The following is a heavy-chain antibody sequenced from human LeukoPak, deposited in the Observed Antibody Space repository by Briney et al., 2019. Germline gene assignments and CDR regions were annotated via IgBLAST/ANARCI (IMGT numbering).Heavy chain of an antibody. V-gene: IGHV3-13*01. J-gene: IGHJ3*02. CDR1: GFTFSSYD. CDR2: IGTAGDT. Sequence: PGGSLRLSCAASGFTFSSYDMHWVRQATGKGLEWVSAIGTAGDTYYPGSVKGRFTISRENAKNSLYLQMNSLRAGDTAVYYCARGLNHDAFDIWGQGTVVTVSS. CDR3: ARGLNHDAFDI. D-gene: IGHD2-21*02.